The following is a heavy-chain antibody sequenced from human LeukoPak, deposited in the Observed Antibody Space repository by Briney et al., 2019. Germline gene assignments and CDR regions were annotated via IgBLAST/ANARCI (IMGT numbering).Heavy chain of an antibody. CDR3: AGVSGTYAWGNWFDP. CDR2: IYYSGST. Sequence: PSETLSLTCTVSGGSISSSSYYWGWIRQPPGKGLEWIGSIYYSGSTYYNPSLKSRVTISVDTSKNQFSLRLSSVTAADTAVFYCAGVSGTYAWGNWFDPWGQGTLVTVPS. D-gene: IGHD1/OR15-1a*01. V-gene: IGHV4-39*01. J-gene: IGHJ5*02. CDR1: GGSISSSSYY.